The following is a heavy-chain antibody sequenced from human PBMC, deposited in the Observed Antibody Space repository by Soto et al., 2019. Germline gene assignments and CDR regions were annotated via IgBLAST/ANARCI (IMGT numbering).Heavy chain of an antibody. Sequence: ASVKVSCKASGYTFTSYAMHWVRQAPGQRLEWMGWINAGNGNTKYSQKFQGRFTISRDDLKSSLYLQMNSLKTEDTAVYYCARVVIVATSYYFDYWGQGTLVTVSS. J-gene: IGHJ4*02. D-gene: IGHD5-12*01. CDR1: GYTFTSYA. CDR2: INAGNGNT. CDR3: ARVVIVATSYYFDY. V-gene: IGHV1-3*01.